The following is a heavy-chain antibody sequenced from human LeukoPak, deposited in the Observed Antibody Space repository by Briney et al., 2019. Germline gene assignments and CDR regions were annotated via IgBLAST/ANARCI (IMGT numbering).Heavy chain of an antibody. CDR3: ARDFLRTASPDAFDF. V-gene: IGHV4-31*03. D-gene: IGHD2-21*02. CDR1: GDSISSDGYS. CDR2: ISYSGNT. J-gene: IGHJ3*01. Sequence: SQTLSLPRTVSGDSISSDGYSWPWIRQPPGKGLEWIGHISYSGNTYYNPSLKSRVTLSVDASKNQFSLNLTSVTAADTAIYYCARDFLRTASPDAFDFWGQGTMVTVSS.